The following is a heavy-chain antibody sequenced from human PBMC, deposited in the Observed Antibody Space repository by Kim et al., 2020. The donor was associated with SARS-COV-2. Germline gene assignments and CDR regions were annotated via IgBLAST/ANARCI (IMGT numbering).Heavy chain of an antibody. CDR2: IYYSGST. J-gene: IGHJ6*02. CDR1: GGSISSGGYY. D-gene: IGHD2-15*01. V-gene: IGHV4-31*03. Sequence: SETLSLTCTVSGGSISSGGYYWSWIRQHPGKGLEWIGYIYYSGSTYYNPSLKSRVTISVDTSKNQFSLKLSSVTAADTAVYYCARGYCSGGSCYSGVLNGMDVWGQGTTVTVSS. CDR3: ARGYCSGGSCYSGVLNGMDV.